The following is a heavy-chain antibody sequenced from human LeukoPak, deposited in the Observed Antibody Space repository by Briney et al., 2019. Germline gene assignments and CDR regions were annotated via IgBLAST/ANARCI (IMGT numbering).Heavy chain of an antibody. CDR1: GYSSTNYG. D-gene: IGHD3-3*01. CDR2: IHIYRGNT. Sequence: ASVKVSCKASGYSSTNYGISWVRQAPGQGLEWMGWIHIYRGNTNYAQKFQGRVTMTTDTSTSTVYMEVRGLRSDDTAMYYCAREHDFWSGYYYFDYWGQGTLVTVSS. J-gene: IGHJ4*02. V-gene: IGHV1-18*01. CDR3: AREHDFWSGYYYFDY.